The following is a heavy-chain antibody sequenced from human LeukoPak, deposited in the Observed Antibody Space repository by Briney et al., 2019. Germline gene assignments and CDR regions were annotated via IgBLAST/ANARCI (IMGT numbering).Heavy chain of an antibody. CDR1: GYTFTSYY. V-gene: IGHV1-46*01. D-gene: IGHD2-15*01. CDR3: AREVGRGGRQEGFDP. CDR2: INPSGGST. J-gene: IGHJ5*02. Sequence: ASVNVSFKSSGYTFTSYYMHWVRQAPGQGLEWMGIINPSGGSTSYAQKFEGTVTNPRDRSTDTVYMALSHRTSQGTAVYYCAREVGRGGRQEGFDPWGQGTLVTVSS.